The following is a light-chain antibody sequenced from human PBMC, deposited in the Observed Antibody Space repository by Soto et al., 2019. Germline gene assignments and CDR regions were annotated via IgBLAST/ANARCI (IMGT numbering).Light chain of an antibody. CDR2: DAS. CDR1: PGISNS. CDR3: QKYNSGLET. V-gene: IGKV1-27*01. Sequence: DIQMTQSPSSLSAFVGDRVTISCRASPGISNSVAWYQQKPGKVPKVLIYDASTLPSGVPSRFSGSGSGTDFTLTISSLQPEDVAIYYCQKYNSGLETFGPGTKVDIK. J-gene: IGKJ3*01.